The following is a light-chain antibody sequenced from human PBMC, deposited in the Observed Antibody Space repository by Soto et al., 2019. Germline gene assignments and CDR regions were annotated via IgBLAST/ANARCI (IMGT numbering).Light chain of an antibody. CDR3: QQYDYSVT. V-gene: IGKV3-20*01. CDR1: QSVSSRY. CDR2: AAS. Sequence: EIVLTQSPDTLSLSPGETATLSCGASQSVSSRYFAWYQQQPGQAPRLLIYAASNRATGIPDRFSGSGSGTDFTLTISRVEPEDVAVFSCQQYDYSVTFGHGTRLE. J-gene: IGKJ5*01.